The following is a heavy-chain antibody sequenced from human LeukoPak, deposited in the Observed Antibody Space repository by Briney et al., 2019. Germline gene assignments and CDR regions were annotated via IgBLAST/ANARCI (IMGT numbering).Heavy chain of an antibody. CDR2: INPNSGGT. D-gene: IGHD2-15*01. V-gene: IGHV1-2*02. J-gene: IGHJ4*02. Sequence: ASVTVSCKASGYTFTGYYMHWVRQAPGQGLEWMGWINPNSGGTNYAQKFQGRVTMTRDTPISTAYMELSRLRSDDTAVYYCARVHPSESYCSGGSCYTAFDYWGQGTLVTVSS. CDR1: GYTFTGYY. CDR3: ARVHPSESYCSGGSCYTAFDY.